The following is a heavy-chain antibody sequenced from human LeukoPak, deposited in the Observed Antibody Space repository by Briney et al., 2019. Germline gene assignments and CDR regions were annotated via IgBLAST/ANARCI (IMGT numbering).Heavy chain of an antibody. V-gene: IGHV3-11*04. CDR2: ISSSGSTI. CDR3: ARDREPHYYGSGSSGPGDDAFDI. CDR1: GFTFSDYY. D-gene: IGHD3-10*01. Sequence: GGSLRLSCAASGFTFSDYYMNWVRQAPGKGLEWVSYISSSGSTIYYADSVKGRFTISRDNAKNSLYLQMNSLRAEDTAVYYCARDREPHYYGSGSSGPGDDAFDIWGQGTMVTVSS. J-gene: IGHJ3*02.